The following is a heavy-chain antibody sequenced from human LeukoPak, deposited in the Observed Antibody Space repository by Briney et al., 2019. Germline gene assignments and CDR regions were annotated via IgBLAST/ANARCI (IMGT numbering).Heavy chain of an antibody. CDR3: VTRPQSHLRVDY. J-gene: IGHJ4*02. CDR2: ISSGGST. Sequence: TGGSLRLSCAASGFTVSTNYVTWVRQAPGKGLEWVSVISSGGSTNYADSVKGRFTISRDNSKNTVYLQMNSLRAEDTAVYYCVTRPQSHLRVDYWGQGTLVTVSS. CDR1: GFTVSTNY. D-gene: IGHD4-11*01. V-gene: IGHV3-66*01.